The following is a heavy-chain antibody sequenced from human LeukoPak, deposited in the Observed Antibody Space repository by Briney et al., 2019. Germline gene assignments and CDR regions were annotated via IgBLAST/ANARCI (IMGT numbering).Heavy chain of an antibody. V-gene: IGHV3-9*01. J-gene: IGHJ6*02. CDR2: ISWNSGSI. Sequence: PGGSLRLSCAASGFTFSSYSMNWVRQAPGKGLEWVSGISWNSGSIGYADSVKGRFTISRDNAKNSLYLQMNSLRAEDTALYYCAKAGYSSSGRPYYYYYGMDVWGQGTTVTVSS. CDR3: AKAGYSSSGRPYYYYYGMDV. D-gene: IGHD6-13*01. CDR1: GFTFSSYS.